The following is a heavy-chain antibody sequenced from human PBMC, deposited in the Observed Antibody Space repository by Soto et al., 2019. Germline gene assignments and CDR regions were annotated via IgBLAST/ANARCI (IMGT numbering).Heavy chain of an antibody. Sequence: EVQLLECGGGLVQPGGSLRLSCAASRFTFSGYAMTWVRQAPGKGLEWVSAVTSSGTTTYYADSVKGRFTISRDNSKNTLYLQMNSLRAEDTAVYYCANDRSGETADAFEIWGQGTMVTVSS. CDR3: ANDRSGETADAFEI. CDR2: VTSSGTTT. D-gene: IGHD1-1*01. V-gene: IGHV3-23*01. J-gene: IGHJ3*02. CDR1: RFTFSGYA.